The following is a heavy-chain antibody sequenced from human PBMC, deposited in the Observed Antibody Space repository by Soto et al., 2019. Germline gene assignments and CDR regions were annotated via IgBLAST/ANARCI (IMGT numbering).Heavy chain of an antibody. J-gene: IGHJ4*02. D-gene: IGHD3-10*01. Sequence: QVQLVQSGAEVKKPGASVKVSCKASGYTFTSYGISWVRQAPGQGLEWMGWINVYNGNTNYAQKRQGRVTMPTEAPTRTAYLHLRSMRYDDTAGYFCARDTSRGEYDYWGQGPRVTVSS. V-gene: IGHV1-18*01. CDR1: GYTFTSYG. CDR2: INVYNGNT. CDR3: ARDTSRGEYDY.